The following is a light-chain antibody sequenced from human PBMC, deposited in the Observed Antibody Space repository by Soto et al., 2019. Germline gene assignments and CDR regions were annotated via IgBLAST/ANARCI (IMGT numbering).Light chain of an antibody. CDR3: FSKISGFVYG. J-gene: IGLJ1*01. CDR2: DVN. V-gene: IGLV2-14*01. Sequence: QSVLAQPASVSGSFGQSSNISFSGPDTDLGVYGYVSWYQHQPGKAPKLLIYDVNNRPSGISDRFSGSKSGDTASLTISGLQAEDEADYFCFSKISGFVYGFGTGTKVTVL. CDR1: DTDLGVYGY.